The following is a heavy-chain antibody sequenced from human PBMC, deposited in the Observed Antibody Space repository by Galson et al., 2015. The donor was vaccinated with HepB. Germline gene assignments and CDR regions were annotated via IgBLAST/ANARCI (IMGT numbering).Heavy chain of an antibody. D-gene: IGHD2-15*01. V-gene: IGHV3-33*06. CDR1: GFTFSSYG. J-gene: IGHJ4*02. CDR3: AKDGIMVANNPYQLHF. CDR2: IWYDGSNK. Sequence: SLRLSCAASGFTFSSYGMHWVRQAPGKGLEWVAVIWYDGSNKYYADSVKGRFTISRDNSKNTQYLQMNSLRAEDTAVYYCAKDGIMVANNPYQLHFWGQGTLVSVSS.